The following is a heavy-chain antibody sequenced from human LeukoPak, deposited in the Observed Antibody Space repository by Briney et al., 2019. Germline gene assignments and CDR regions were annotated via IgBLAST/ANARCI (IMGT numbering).Heavy chain of an antibody. D-gene: IGHD3-9*01. Sequence: ASVKVSCKASRYTFTGYFMHWVRQAPGQGLEWMGWINPNSGDTNYAQNFQGRVTMTRDTSLSTAYMELSRLRSDDTAVFYCAKGGAGYQHHYYFDYWGQGTLITVSS. V-gene: IGHV1-2*02. CDR1: RYTFTGYF. J-gene: IGHJ4*02. CDR2: INPNSGDT. CDR3: AKGGAGYQHHYYFDY.